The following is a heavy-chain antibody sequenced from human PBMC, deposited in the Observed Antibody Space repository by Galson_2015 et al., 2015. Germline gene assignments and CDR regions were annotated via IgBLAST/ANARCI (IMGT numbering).Heavy chain of an antibody. CDR2: IRSKAYGGTT. CDR1: GFTFGDYA. D-gene: IGHD2-2*02. Sequence: SLRLSCAASGFTFGDYAMSWFRQAPGKGLEWVGFIRSKAYGGTTEYAASVKGRFTISRDDSKSIAYLQMNSLKTEDTAVYYCTREPPILGYCSSTSCDRDAFDIWGQGTMVTVSS. J-gene: IGHJ3*02. CDR3: TREPPILGYCSSTSCDRDAFDI. V-gene: IGHV3-49*03.